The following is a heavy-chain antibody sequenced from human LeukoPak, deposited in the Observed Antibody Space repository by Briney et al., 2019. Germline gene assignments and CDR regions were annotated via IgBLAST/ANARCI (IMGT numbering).Heavy chain of an antibody. Sequence: PSETLSLTCSVSYDSITPYYWSWIRQPPGKGLEWIGYIYYSGSTNYNPSLKSRVTISVDTSKNQFSLKLSSVTAADTAVYYCARGVSYSSGWYDYWGQGTLVTVSS. CDR3: ARGVSYSSGWYDY. CDR2: IYYSGST. CDR1: YDSITPYY. J-gene: IGHJ4*02. V-gene: IGHV4-59*01. D-gene: IGHD6-19*01.